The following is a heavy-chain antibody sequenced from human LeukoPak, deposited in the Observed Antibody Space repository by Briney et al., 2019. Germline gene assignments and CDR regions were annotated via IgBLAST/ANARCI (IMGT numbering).Heavy chain of an antibody. CDR3: ARDQYSRSLGAFDI. V-gene: IGHV3-48*02. Sequence: GSLRLSCAASGFTFSSYAMSWVRQAPGKGLEWLSHISSSSSVVFYADSVKGRFTISRHNAKNSVYLQLNSLRDEDTAVYYCARDQYSRSLGAFDIWGQGTLVIVSS. D-gene: IGHD1-26*01. CDR1: GFTFSSYA. CDR2: ISSSSSVV. J-gene: IGHJ3*02.